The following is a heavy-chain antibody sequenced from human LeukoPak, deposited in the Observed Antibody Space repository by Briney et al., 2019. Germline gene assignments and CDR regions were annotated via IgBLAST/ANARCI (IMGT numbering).Heavy chain of an antibody. V-gene: IGHV4-34*01. Sequence: SETLSLTCAVYGGSFIGYYWSWIRQPPRKGLEWIGEINHSGSTNYNPSLKCRVTISVDTSKNQFSLKLSSVTAADTAVYYCAREVRYYYYGMDVWGQGTTVTVSS. CDR2: INHSGST. J-gene: IGHJ6*02. CDR3: AREVRYYYYGMDV. D-gene: IGHD3-10*01. CDR1: GGSFIGYY.